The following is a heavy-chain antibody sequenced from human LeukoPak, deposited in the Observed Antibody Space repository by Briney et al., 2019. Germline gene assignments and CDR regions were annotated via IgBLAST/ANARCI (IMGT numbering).Heavy chain of an antibody. CDR1: GYTFTGYY. CDR2: INPNSGGT. CDR3: ARAGGEWFGELLHLDY. D-gene: IGHD3-10*01. J-gene: IGHJ4*02. V-gene: IGHV1-2*02. Sequence: ASVKVSCKASGYTFTGYYMHWVRQAPGQGLEWMGWINPNSGGTNYAQKFQGRVTMTRDTSISTAYMELSRLRSDDTAVYYCARAGGEWFGELLHLDYWGQGTLVTVSS.